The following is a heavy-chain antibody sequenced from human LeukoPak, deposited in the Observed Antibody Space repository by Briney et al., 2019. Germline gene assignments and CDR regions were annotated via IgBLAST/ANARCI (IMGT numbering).Heavy chain of an antibody. J-gene: IGHJ5*02. Sequence: GGSLRLSCAASGLTGSHNYVSWVRQAPGKGLEWVSAIHTSGDTCYADSVKGRFTISRDTSKNTLYLQINSLRVEDTAVYYCIVFGDSNHWGQGTLVTVS. CDR2: IHTSGDT. CDR1: GLTGSHNY. V-gene: IGHV3-53*01. CDR3: IVFGDSNH. D-gene: IGHD4-17*01.